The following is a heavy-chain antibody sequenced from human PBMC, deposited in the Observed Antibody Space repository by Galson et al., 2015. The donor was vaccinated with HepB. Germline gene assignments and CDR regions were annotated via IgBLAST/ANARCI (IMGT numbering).Heavy chain of an antibody. CDR3: ASWWSYGGKGFDY. V-gene: IGHV5-51*03. CDR1: GYSFTSYW. CDR2: FNPGDSDT. J-gene: IGHJ4*02. D-gene: IGHD4-23*01. Sequence: QSGAEVKKPGESLKISCKGSGYSFTSYWIGWWAQLPGKGLGGMGTFNPGDSDTRYSPSFQGQVTISADKSISTAYLQWSSLKASDTAMYYCASWWSYGGKGFDYWGQGTLVTVSS.